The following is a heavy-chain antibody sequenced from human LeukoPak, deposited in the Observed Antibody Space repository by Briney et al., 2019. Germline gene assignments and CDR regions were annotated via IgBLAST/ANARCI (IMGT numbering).Heavy chain of an antibody. CDR3: TGYYDSSGYYIVDY. J-gene: IGHJ4*02. Sequence: GGSLRLSCTASGFTFGDYAMSWVRQAPGKGLEWVGFIRSKAYGGTTEYAASVKGRFTISRDDSKSIAYLQMNSLKTEDTAVYYCTGYYDSSGYYIVDYWGPGTLVTVSS. CDR1: GFTFGDYA. V-gene: IGHV3-49*04. CDR2: IRSKAYGGTT. D-gene: IGHD3-22*01.